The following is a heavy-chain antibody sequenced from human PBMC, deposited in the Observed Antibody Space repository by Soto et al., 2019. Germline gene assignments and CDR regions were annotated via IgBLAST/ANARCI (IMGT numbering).Heavy chain of an antibody. J-gene: IGHJ1*01. CDR3: ARDWEKFTDYFQH. CDR1: GFTFSNYA. Sequence: VGSLRLSCSASGFTFSNYAMHWVRQAPGKGLEWVAVISYDGGNKYYADSVKGRFTISRDNSKNTLYLQMNSLRGEDTAVYYCARDWEKFTDYFQHWGQGTLVTVSS. V-gene: IGHV3-30*04. CDR2: ISYDGGNK. D-gene: IGHD1-26*01.